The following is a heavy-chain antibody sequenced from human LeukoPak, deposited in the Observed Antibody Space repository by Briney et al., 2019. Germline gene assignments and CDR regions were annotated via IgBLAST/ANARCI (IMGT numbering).Heavy chain of an antibody. J-gene: IGHJ4*02. CDR3: ARGSYYYDSSGYYVQYYFDY. V-gene: IGHV4-4*07. D-gene: IGHD3-22*01. CDR2: IYTSGST. CDR1: GDSVSSYY. Sequence: SETLSLTCTVSGDSVSSYYWSWIRQPAGKGLEWIGRIYTSGSTNYNPSLKSRVTMSVDTSKNQFSLKLSSVTAADTAVYYCARGSYYYDSSGYYVQYYFDYWGQGTLVTVSS.